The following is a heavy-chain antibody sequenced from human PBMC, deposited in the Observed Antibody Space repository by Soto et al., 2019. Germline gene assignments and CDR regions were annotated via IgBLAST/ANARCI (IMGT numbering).Heavy chain of an antibody. CDR3: ARGLAAAGSYAFDI. CDR2: INHSGGT. J-gene: IGHJ3*02. V-gene: IGHV4-34*01. Sequence: SETLSLTCAVYGGSFSGYNWSWIRQPPGKGLEWIGEINHSGGTNYNPSLKSRVTISVDTSKNQFSLKLSSVTAADTAVYYCARGLAAAGSYAFDIWGQGTMVTVSS. D-gene: IGHD6-13*01. CDR1: GGSFSGYN.